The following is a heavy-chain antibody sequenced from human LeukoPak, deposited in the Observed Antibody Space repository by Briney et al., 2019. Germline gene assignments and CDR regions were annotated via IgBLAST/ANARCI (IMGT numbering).Heavy chain of an antibody. J-gene: IGHJ4*02. CDR1: GFTFSSYW. CDR2: INSDGSST. Sequence: GGSLRLSCAASGFTFSSYWMHWVRQAPGKGLVWVSRINSDGSSTSYADSVKGRFTISRDNAKNTLYLQMNSLRAEDTAVYYCARDCSGYSSSWLAIPEPITGTTHIDYWGQGTLVTVSS. CDR3: ARDCSGYSSSWLAIPEPITGTTHIDY. D-gene: IGHD6-13*01. V-gene: IGHV3-74*01.